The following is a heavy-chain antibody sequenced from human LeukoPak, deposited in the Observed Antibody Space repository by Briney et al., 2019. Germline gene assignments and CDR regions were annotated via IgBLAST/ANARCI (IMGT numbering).Heavy chain of an antibody. Sequence: PGGSLRLSCAASGFTFSSYAMSWVRQAPGKGLGWVSAISGSGGSTYYADSVKGRFTISRDNSKNTLYLQMNSLRAGDTAVYYCAKANSLLWFGELLRSENWFDPWGQGTLVTVSS. J-gene: IGHJ5*02. CDR2: ISGSGGST. D-gene: IGHD3-10*01. V-gene: IGHV3-23*01. CDR1: GFTFSSYA. CDR3: AKANSLLWFGELLRSENWFDP.